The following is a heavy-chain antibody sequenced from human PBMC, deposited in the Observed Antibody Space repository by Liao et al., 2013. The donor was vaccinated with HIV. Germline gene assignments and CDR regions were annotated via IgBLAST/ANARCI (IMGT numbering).Heavy chain of an antibody. CDR3: ARERGFFEY. Sequence: QVQLQESGPGMVKPAKTLSLTCTVSGGSTSSFSWSWIRQPAGKGLEWIGRISASGSANYNPSLASRVTMSLDTSRNQFSLNLNSVNAADTALYYCARERGFFEYWGPGTLVTVSS. CDR1: GGSTSSFS. J-gene: IGHJ4*02. CDR2: ISASGSA. V-gene: IGHV4-4*07. D-gene: IGHD3-10*01.